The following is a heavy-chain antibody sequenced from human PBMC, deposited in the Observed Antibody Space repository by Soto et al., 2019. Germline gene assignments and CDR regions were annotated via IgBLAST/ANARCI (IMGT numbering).Heavy chain of an antibody. CDR2: IYYTGST. Sequence: SETLSLTCSVSGVSIRSGGFYWTWIRQLPGKGLEWIGDIYYTGSTFYHPSLETRVTLSLDTSNNQFSLNLGSVTAADTAVYYCATQPRYDSSGYFYYWGQGTQVTVSS. CDR3: ATQPRYDSSGYFYY. CDR1: GVSIRSGGFY. V-gene: IGHV4-31*03. D-gene: IGHD3-22*01. J-gene: IGHJ4*02.